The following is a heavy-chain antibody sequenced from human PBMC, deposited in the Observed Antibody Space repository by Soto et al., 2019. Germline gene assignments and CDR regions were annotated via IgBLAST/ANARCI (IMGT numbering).Heavy chain of an antibody. D-gene: IGHD3-22*01. CDR3: AKDQLSYYYDSSGYYCDY. CDR2: ISGSGGST. Sequence: GGSLRLSCAASGFTFSSYAMSWVRQAPGKGLEWVSAISGSGGSTYYADSVKGRFTISRDNSKNTLYLQMNSLRAEDTAVYYCAKDQLSYYYDSSGYYCDYWGQGTLVTVSS. V-gene: IGHV3-23*01. CDR1: GFTFSSYA. J-gene: IGHJ4*02.